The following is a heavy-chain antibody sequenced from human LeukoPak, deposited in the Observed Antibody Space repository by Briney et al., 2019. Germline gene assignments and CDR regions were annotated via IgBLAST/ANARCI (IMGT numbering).Heavy chain of an antibody. CDR3: ANAGDGYNPDY. Sequence: GGSLRLSCAASGFIFSNYAMSWVRQVPGRGLEWVSTISSRGDSTYVADSVKGRFTISRDNSKNTLYLQMNSLRAEDTAAYYCANAGDGYNPDYWGQGTLVTVSS. CDR2: ISSRGDST. CDR1: GFIFSNYA. J-gene: IGHJ4*02. V-gene: IGHV3-23*01. D-gene: IGHD5-24*01.